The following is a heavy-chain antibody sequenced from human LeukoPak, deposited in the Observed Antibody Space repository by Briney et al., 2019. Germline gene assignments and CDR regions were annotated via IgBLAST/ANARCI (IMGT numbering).Heavy chain of an antibody. J-gene: IGHJ4*02. CDR1: GFTFSSHW. CDR3: AREADNAYFDY. CDR2: IKQDGSEK. D-gene: IGHD2-15*01. V-gene: IGHV3-7*01. Sequence: GGSLRLSCAASGFTFSSHWMSWVRQAPGKGLEWVANIKQDGSEKYYVDSVKGRFTISRDNAKNSLYLQMNSLRAEDTVVYYCAREADNAYFDYWGQGTLVTVSS.